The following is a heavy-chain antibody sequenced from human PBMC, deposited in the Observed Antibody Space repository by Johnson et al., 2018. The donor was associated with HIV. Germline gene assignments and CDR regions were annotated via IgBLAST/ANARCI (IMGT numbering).Heavy chain of an antibody. Sequence: QVQLVESGGGVVQPGGSLRLSCAASGFTFSSYGVHWVRQAPGKGLEWVAVMYYDGSNKYYADSVKGRFTISRDNSKNTLYLQMNSRRTEDTAVYYCANVYYNILTGYYYDAFDIWGQGTMVTVSS. D-gene: IGHD3-9*01. V-gene: IGHV3-30*02. CDR3: ANVYYNILTGYYYDAFDI. CDR2: MYYDGSNK. J-gene: IGHJ3*02. CDR1: GFTFSSYG.